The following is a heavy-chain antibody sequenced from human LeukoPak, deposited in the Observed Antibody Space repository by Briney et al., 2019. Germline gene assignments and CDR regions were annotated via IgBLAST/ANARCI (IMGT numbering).Heavy chain of an antibody. CDR3: ARDLGSAEGYFDY. Sequence: SETLSLTCTVSGYSISSGYYWGWIRQPPGKGLEWIGSIYHSGSTYYNPSLKSRVTISVDTSKNQFSLKLSSVTAAGTAVYYCARDLGSAEGYFDYWGQGTLVTVSS. CDR2: IYHSGST. J-gene: IGHJ4*02. D-gene: IGHD2-15*01. CDR1: GYSISSGYY. V-gene: IGHV4-38-2*02.